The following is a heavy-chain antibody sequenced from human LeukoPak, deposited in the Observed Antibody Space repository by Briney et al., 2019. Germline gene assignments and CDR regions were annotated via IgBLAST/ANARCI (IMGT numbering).Heavy chain of an antibody. J-gene: IGHJ6*02. CDR1: GFTVSSNY. D-gene: IGHD5-18*01. CDR2: IYSGGTT. V-gene: IGHV3-53*01. CDR3: ARDAVDTANAV. Sequence: PGGSLRLSCAASGFTVSSNYMSWVRQAPGKGLEWVSVIYSGGTTNYADSVKGRFTISRDNAKNTLYLQMNSLRAEDTAVYYCARDAVDTANAVWGQGTTVTVSS.